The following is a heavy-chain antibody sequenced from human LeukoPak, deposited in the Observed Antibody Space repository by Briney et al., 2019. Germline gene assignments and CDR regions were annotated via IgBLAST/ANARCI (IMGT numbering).Heavy chain of an antibody. CDR3: AEGSVMATIQSPLDY. J-gene: IGHJ4*02. Sequence: PGGSLRLSCAASGFTFSSYWKHWVRQAPGKGLVWVSRINTDGSSTSYADSVKGRFTISRDNAKNTLYLQMNSLRAEGTAVYYCAEGSVMATIQSPLDYWGQGTLVTVSS. CDR1: GFTFSSYW. CDR2: INTDGSST. D-gene: IGHD5-24*01. V-gene: IGHV3-74*01.